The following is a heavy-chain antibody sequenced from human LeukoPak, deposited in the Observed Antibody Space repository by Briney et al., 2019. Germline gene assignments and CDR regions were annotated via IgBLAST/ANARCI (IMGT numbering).Heavy chain of an antibody. CDR2: ISSGGSTI. CDR3: NFSGWYDYYYYMDV. Sequence: PGGSLRLSCAASGFTFSSYEMNWVRQAPGKGLEWVSYISSGGSTIYYADSVKGRFTISRDNAKNTLYLQMNSLRAEEKAVYYCNFSGWYDYYYYMDVWGXGITVT. J-gene: IGHJ6*03. V-gene: IGHV3-48*03. D-gene: IGHD6-19*01. CDR1: GFTFSSYE.